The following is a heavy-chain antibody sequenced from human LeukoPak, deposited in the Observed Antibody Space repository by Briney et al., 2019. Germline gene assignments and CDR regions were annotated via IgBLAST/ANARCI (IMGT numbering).Heavy chain of an antibody. CDR1: GFTFSSYG. J-gene: IGHJ5*02. CDR2: ISGSGGST. V-gene: IGHV3-23*01. D-gene: IGHD3-10*01. CDR3: AKAPYYYGSGGGNWFDP. Sequence: GGSLRLSCAASGFTFSSYGMSWVRQAPGKGLEWVSAISGSGGSTYYADSVKGRFTISRDNSKNTLYLQMNSLRAEDTAVYYCAKAPYYYGSGGGNWFDPWGQGTLVTVSS.